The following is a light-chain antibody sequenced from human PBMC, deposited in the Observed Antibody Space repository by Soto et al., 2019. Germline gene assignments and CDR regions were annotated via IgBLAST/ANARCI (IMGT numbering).Light chain of an antibody. J-gene: IGKJ5*01. V-gene: IGKV3D-11*02. CDR1: QSINTY. CDR3: QQRRSWQVT. Sequence: DIVMTQSPATLSVSPGERATLSCRASQSINTYLAWYQQKPGQAPRLLIYDASKRATGIPARFSGSGSGTNFTLTISSLEPEDFAVYYCQQRRSWQVTFGQGTRLEIK. CDR2: DAS.